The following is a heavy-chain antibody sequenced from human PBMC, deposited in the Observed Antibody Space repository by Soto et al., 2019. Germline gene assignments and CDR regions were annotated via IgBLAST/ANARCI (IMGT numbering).Heavy chain of an antibody. Sequence: GGSLRLSCAASGFTFSSYAMHWVRQAPGKGLEWVAVISYDGSNKYYADSVKGRFTISRDNSKNTLYLQMNSLRAEDTAVYYCARDSSDGWFGDHFDYWGQGTLVTVSS. D-gene: IGHD3-10*01. CDR1: GFTFSSYA. CDR2: ISYDGSNK. V-gene: IGHV3-30-3*01. J-gene: IGHJ4*02. CDR3: ARDSSDGWFGDHFDY.